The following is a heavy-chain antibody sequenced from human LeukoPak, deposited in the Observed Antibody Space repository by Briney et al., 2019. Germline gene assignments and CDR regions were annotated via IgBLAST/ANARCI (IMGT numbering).Heavy chain of an antibody. Sequence: ASVKISCKTSGYTFTSYNLHWVRQAPGQGLEWMGIINPSGGSTSYAQKFQGRVTMTRDTSTSTVYMELSSLRSEDTAVYYCARGDTSYFDYWGQGTLVTVSS. CDR1: GYTFTSYN. CDR2: INPSGGST. J-gene: IGHJ4*02. D-gene: IGHD2-2*01. CDR3: ARGDTSYFDY. V-gene: IGHV1-46*01.